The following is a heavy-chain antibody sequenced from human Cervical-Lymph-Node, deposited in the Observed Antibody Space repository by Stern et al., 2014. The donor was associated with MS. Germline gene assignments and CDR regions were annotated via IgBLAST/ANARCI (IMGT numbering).Heavy chain of an antibody. Sequence: VQLVESGAEVKKPGSSVKVSCKASGGSFSTHAIIWVRQAPGQGLYWMGGILPIFGKTNYAHKFQGRVTILADESTSTAYMDLTSLTFDDTAVYYCARGSWGSYVSDWGQGTLVTVSS. CDR1: GGSFSTHA. D-gene: IGHD3-16*01. CDR3: ARGSWGSYVSD. CDR2: ILPIFGKT. V-gene: IGHV1-69*01. J-gene: IGHJ4*02.